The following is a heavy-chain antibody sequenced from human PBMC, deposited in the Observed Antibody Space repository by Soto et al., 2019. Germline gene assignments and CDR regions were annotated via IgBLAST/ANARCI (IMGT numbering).Heavy chain of an antibody. Sequence: LYLTSTVSCGSLSISSYSWGWIRQPPGKGLEWIGSIYYSGSTYYNPSLKSRVTISVDTSKNQFSLKLSSVTAADTAVYYCATTTRLERYDYVWGSHYYYYGMDVWGQGTTVTVSS. CDR1: CGSLSISSYS. CDR2: IYYSGST. CDR3: ATTTRLERYDYVWGSHYYYYGMDV. V-gene: IGHV4-39*01. J-gene: IGHJ6*02. D-gene: IGHD3-16*01.